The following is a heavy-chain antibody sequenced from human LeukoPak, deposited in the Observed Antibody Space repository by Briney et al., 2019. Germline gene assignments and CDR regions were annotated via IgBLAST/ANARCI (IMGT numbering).Heavy chain of an antibody. V-gene: IGHV7-4-1*02. CDR3: ARVQGYCSTTSCYPHY. D-gene: IGHD2-2*01. CDR1: GYTLTNYA. J-gene: IGHJ4*02. Sequence: ASVKVSCTASGYTLTNYALNWVRQAPGQGLEWMGWINTNTGNPTYAQGFAGRFVFSLDTSVNTAYLQISSLKAEDTAIYYCARVQGYCSTTSCYPHYWGQGTLVTVSS. CDR2: INTNTGNP.